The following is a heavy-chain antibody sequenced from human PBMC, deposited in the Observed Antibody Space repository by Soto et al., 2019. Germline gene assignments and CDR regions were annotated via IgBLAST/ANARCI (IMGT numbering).Heavy chain of an antibody. Sequence: EVQLLESGGGLVQPGGSLRLSCAASAFTISRYAMSWVRQAPGKGLEWVSAISDSGDTTHYADSVKGRFTISRDTSKSTLYLQMNTLRAEDTAVYYCEKDKPGTTSCDDWGQGTLVMVSS. V-gene: IGHV3-23*01. CDR3: EKDKPGTTSCDD. D-gene: IGHD1-1*01. J-gene: IGHJ4*02. CDR2: ISDSGDTT. CDR1: AFTISRYA.